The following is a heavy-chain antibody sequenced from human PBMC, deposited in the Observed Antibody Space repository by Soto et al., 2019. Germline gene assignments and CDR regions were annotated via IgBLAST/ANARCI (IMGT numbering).Heavy chain of an antibody. D-gene: IGHD3-9*01. CDR2: IIPTFGTP. V-gene: IGHV1-69*01. J-gene: IGHJ4*02. CDR1: GYTFTSYY. Sequence: QVQLVQSGAEVKKPGASVKVSCKASGYTFTSYYMHWVRQAPGQGLEWMGGIIPTFGTPNYEQKSQGRVTITADESTSTVYMEVRSLRPEDTAVYYCARAAVNGNYWYFDYWGQGTLVTVSS. CDR3: ARAAVNGNYWYFDY.